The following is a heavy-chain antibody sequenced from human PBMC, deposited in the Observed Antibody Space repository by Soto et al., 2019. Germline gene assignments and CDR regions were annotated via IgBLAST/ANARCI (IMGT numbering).Heavy chain of an antibody. CDR1: GGTFSSYA. V-gene: IGHV1-69*13. J-gene: IGHJ6*02. D-gene: IGHD1-26*01. Sequence: SVKVSCKASGGTFSSYAISWVRQAPGQGLEWMGGIIPIFGTANYAQKFQGRVTITADESTSTAYMELSSLRSEDTAVYYCASPLPIVGATMVGYYGMDVWGQGTTVTV. CDR3: ASPLPIVGATMVGYYGMDV. CDR2: IIPIFGTA.